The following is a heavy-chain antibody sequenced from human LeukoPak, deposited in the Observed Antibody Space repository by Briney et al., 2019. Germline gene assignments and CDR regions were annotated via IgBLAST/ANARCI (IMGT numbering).Heavy chain of an antibody. CDR1: GFTFSSYW. CDR2: IKHDASEI. CDR3: EGERGDAFDV. J-gene: IGHJ3*01. V-gene: IGHV3-7*01. Sequence: PGGSLRLSCAASGFTFSSYWMYWVRQAPGQGLEWVANIKHDASEIYYVDSVKGRFTISRDNAKNSLYLQMKNLRAEDTAVYYCEGERGDAFDVWGQGTMVTVSS.